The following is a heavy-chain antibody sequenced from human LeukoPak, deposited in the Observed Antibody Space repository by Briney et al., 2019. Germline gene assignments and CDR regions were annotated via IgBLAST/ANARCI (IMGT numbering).Heavy chain of an antibody. J-gene: IGHJ4*02. CDR3: ATDTAMVNFDY. Sequence: ASVKVSCKASGYTFTSYGISWVRQAPGQGLEWMGWISAYNGNTNYAQKLQGRVTMTTDTSTSTAYVELRSLRSDDTAVYYCATDTAMVNFDYWGQGTLVTVSS. CDR1: GYTFTSYG. D-gene: IGHD5-18*01. V-gene: IGHV1-18*01. CDR2: ISAYNGNT.